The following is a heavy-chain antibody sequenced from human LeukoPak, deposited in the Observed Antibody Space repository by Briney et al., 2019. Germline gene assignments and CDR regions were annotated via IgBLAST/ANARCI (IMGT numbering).Heavy chain of an antibody. V-gene: IGHV3-23*01. CDR1: GFTFSSYA. CDR2: ISGSGGST. Sequence: PGGSLRLSCAASGFTFSSYAMSWVRQAPGKGLEWVSAISGSGGSTYYADSVKGRFTISRDNSKNTLYLQMNSLRAEDTAVYYCAKATYYYDSSGYYYHYWGQGTLVTVSS. J-gene: IGHJ4*02. D-gene: IGHD3-22*01. CDR3: AKATYYYDSSGYYYHY.